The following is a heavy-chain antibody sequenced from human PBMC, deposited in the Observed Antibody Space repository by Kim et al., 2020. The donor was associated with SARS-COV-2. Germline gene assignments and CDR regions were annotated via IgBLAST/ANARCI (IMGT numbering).Heavy chain of an antibody. D-gene: IGHD2-8*01. V-gene: IGHV5-51*01. CDR2: IYPGDSDT. CDR1: GYTFRDFW. J-gene: IGHJ6*02. Sequence: GESLKISCQGSGYTFRDFWIVWVRQMPGKGLEVMGIIYPGDSDTRYSPSFRGQVTISADNSVSTAYLQWSSLKASDSAMYYCTRLSWGAGMVFHKEHREGRPGLEVWGQGTAVTVTS. CDR3: TRLSWGAGMVFHKEHREGRPGLEV.